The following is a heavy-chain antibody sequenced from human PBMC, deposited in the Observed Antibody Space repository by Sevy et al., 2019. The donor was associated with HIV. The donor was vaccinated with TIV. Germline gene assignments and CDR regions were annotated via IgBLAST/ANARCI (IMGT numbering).Heavy chain of an antibody. CDR3: ARVGSRDGSPPDY. D-gene: IGHD2-2*01. V-gene: IGHV3-11*06. J-gene: IGHJ4*02. Sequence: GWSLRLSCAASGFTFSDYYMSWIRQAPGKGLEWVSYISSSSSYTNYADSVKGRFTISRDNAKNSLYLQMNSLRAEDTAVYYCARVGSRDGSPPDYWGQGTLVTVSS. CDR1: GFTFSDYY. CDR2: ISSSSSYT.